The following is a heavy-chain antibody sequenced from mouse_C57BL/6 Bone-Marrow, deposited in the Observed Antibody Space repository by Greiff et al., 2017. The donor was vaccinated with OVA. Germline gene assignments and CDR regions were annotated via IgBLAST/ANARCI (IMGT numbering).Heavy chain of an antibody. Sequence: EVQLVESGGDLVKPGGSLKLSCAASGFTFSSYGMSWVRQTPDKRLEWVATISSGGSYTCYPDSVKGRFTISRDNAKNTLYLQMSSLKSEDTAMYYCASPYFAYWGQGTLVTVSA. CDR1: GFTFSSYG. CDR3: ASPYFAY. CDR2: ISSGGSYT. D-gene: IGHD6-5*01. J-gene: IGHJ3*01. V-gene: IGHV5-6*01.